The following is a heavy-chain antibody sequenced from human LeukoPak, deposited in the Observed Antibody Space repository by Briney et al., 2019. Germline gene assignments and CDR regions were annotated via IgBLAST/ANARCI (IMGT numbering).Heavy chain of an antibody. V-gene: IGHV3-30*04. CDR3: ARDAARGWSRDYYYCGMDV. CDR2: ISYDGSNK. CDR1: GFTFSSYA. J-gene: IGHJ6*04. Sequence: PGRSLRLSCAASGFTFSSYAMHWVRQAPGKGLEWVAVISYDGSNKYYADSVKGRFTISRDNSKNTLYLQMNSLRAEDTAVYYCARDAARGWSRDYYYCGMDVWGKGTTVTVSS. D-gene: IGHD6-19*01.